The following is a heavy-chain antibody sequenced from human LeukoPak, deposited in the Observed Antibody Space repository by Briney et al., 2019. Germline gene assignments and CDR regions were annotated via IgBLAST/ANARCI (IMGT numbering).Heavy chain of an antibody. CDR3: ARHGHYYDTNGYYSIPDF. D-gene: IGHD3-22*01. J-gene: IGHJ4*02. CDR2: IYYSGST. CDR1: GGSISSYY. Sequence: PSETLSLTCTVSGGSISSYYWSWIRQPPGKGLEWIGYIYYSGSTNYNPSLKSRVTISVDTSKNQISLKLSSVTAADTAVYYCARHGHYYDTNGYYSIPDFWGQGTLVTVSS. V-gene: IGHV4-59*08.